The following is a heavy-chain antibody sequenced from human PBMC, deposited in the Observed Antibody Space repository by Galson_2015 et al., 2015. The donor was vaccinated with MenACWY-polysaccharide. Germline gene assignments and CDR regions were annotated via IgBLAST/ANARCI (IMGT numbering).Heavy chain of an antibody. CDR1: GFTFSSYA. J-gene: IGHJ2*01. Sequence: SLRLSCAASGFTFSSYAMSWVRQAPGKGLEWVSAISGSGGSTYYADSVKGRSTISRDNSKNTLYLQMNSLRAEDTAVYYCARGLSGTYWYFDLWGRGTLVTVSS. D-gene: IGHD1-1*01. CDR2: ISGSGGST. CDR3: ARGLSGTYWYFDL. V-gene: IGHV3-23*01.